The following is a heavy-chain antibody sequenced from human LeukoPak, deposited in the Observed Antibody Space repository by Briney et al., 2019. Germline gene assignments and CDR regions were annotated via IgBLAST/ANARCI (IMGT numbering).Heavy chain of an antibody. Sequence: SETLSLTCTVSGGSISSYYWSWIRQPPGKGLEWIGYIDYSGSTNYNPSLKSRVTISVDTSKNQFSLKLSSVTAADTAVSYCARTTYYDFWSGWGAFDIWGQGTMVTVSS. CDR3: ARTTYYDFWSGWGAFDI. J-gene: IGHJ3*02. CDR2: IDYSGST. V-gene: IGHV4-59*01. CDR1: GGSISSYY. D-gene: IGHD3-3*01.